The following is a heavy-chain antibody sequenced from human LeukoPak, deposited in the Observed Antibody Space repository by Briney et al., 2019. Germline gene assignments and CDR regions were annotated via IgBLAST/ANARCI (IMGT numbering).Heavy chain of an antibody. V-gene: IGHV3-7*01. J-gene: IGHJ4*02. CDR1: GFTFSTYW. D-gene: IGHD3-3*01. CDR3: VRDFRFLDDY. Sequence: PGGSLRLSCAASGFTFSTYWRTWVRQAPGKGLEWVGNVKQDGSENYYADSVKGRLTITRDNAKNSLYLQMNSLRAEDTAVYYCVRDFRFLDDYWGQGTLVTVSS. CDR2: VKQDGSEN.